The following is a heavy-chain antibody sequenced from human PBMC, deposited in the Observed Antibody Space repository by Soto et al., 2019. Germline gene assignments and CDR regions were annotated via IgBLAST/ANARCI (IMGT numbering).Heavy chain of an antibody. CDR1: GGSISSYY. Sequence: SETLSLTCTVSGGSISSYYWSWIRQPPGKGLEWIGYIYYSGSTNYNPSLKSRVTLSVDTSKNQFSLKLSSVTAADTAVYYCARSSLILLLFHGWFVPWGPAPVLTVAS. D-gene: IGHD2-15*01. CDR3: ARSSLILLLFHGWFVP. CDR2: IYYSGST. J-gene: IGHJ5*02. V-gene: IGHV4-59*01.